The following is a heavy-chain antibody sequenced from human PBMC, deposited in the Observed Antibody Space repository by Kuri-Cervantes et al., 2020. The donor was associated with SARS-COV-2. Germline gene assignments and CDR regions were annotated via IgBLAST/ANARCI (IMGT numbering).Heavy chain of an antibody. CDR3: AREWVLRFLEWSHNSPYYYYYMDV. Sequence: ASVQVSCKASGYTFTSYYMHWVRQAPGQGLEWMGIINPSGGSTSYAQKFQGRVTMTRDTSTSKVYMELSSLRSEDTAVYYCAREWVLRFLEWSHNSPYYYYYMDVWGKGTTVTVSS. J-gene: IGHJ6*03. CDR2: INPSGGST. V-gene: IGHV1-46*01. CDR1: GYTFTSYY. D-gene: IGHD3-3*01.